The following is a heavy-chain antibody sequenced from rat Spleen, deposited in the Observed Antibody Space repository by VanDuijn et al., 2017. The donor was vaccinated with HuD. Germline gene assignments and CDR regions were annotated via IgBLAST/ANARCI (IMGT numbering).Heavy chain of an antibody. CDR1: GFTFDDYG. D-gene: IGHD1-9*01. CDR3: ARRHYGYTDYFDY. Sequence: EVKLVESGGGLVQPGRSLKLSCAASGFTFDDYGMAWVRPAPKNGLEWVATIIYDDSRTYYRDSVKGRFTISRDNARSTLYLQMDSLRSEDTATYYCARRHYGYTDYFDYWGQGVMVTVSS. J-gene: IGHJ2*01. V-gene: IGHV5-29*01. CDR2: IIYDDSRT.